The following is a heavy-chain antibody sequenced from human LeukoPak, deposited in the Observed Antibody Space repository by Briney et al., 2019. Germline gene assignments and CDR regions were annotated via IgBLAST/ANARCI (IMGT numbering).Heavy chain of an antibody. CDR3: ARERAGFDP. CDR2: TYYRSKWYN. J-gene: IGHJ5*02. CDR1: GDSVSSNSAA. Sequence: SQTLSLPCALSGDSVSSNSAAWNWFRQSPSRGLEWLGRTYYRSKWYNDYAVSVKSRITIDPDTSKNQFSLQLNSVTPEDTAVYYCARERAGFDPWGQGTLVTVSS. V-gene: IGHV6-1*01. D-gene: IGHD1-26*01.